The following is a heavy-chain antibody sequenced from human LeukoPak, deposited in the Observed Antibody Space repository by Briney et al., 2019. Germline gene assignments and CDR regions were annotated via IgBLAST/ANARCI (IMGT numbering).Heavy chain of an antibody. J-gene: IGHJ5*02. CDR2: ITRSGDNT. Sequence: GGSLRLSCAASGFTFSSYAMCWVRQAPGKGPQWVSSITRSGDNTYYADSVKGRFTISRDNTKNTLHLQVNSLRAEDAAVYYCVRGSSANYDTWGQGTLVTVSS. CDR1: GFTFSSYA. CDR3: VRGSSANYDT. D-gene: IGHD4/OR15-4a*01. V-gene: IGHV3-23*01.